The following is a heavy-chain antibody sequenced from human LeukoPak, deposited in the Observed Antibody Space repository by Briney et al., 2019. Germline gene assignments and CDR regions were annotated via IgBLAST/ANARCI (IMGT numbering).Heavy chain of an antibody. CDR2: ICYSWST. D-gene: IGHD4-23*01. Sequence: SQTLSLTCTVSGGSISSGGYYWSWIRQHPGKGLEWIGNICYSWSTYYNPSLRRRVTISVYISKNQFSLKLNSVTAADTAMYYCARFYGGNTGMLPRATFDIWGQGTMVTVSS. J-gene: IGHJ3*02. CDR1: GGSISSGGYY. V-gene: IGHV4-31*03. CDR3: ARFYGGNTGMLPRATFDI.